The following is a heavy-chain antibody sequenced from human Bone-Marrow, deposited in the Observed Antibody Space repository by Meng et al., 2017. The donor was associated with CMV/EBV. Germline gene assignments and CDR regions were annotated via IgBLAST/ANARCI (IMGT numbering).Heavy chain of an antibody. CDR3: ARVSLDYYDSSGYYLYYFDY. V-gene: IGHV4-4*07. D-gene: IGHD3-22*01. J-gene: IGHJ4*02. CDR1: GGSISSYY. Sequence: QVQLQESGPGLVKPSETLSLTCTVSGGSISSYYWSWIRQPAGKGLEWIGRIYTSGSTNYNPSLKSRVTMSVDTSKNQFSLKLSSVTAADTAVYYCARVSLDYYDSSGYYLYYFDYWGQGTLVTVSS. CDR2: IYTSGST.